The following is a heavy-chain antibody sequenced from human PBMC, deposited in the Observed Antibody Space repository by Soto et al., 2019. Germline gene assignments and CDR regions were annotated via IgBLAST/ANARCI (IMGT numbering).Heavy chain of an antibody. V-gene: IGHV3-30*18. Sequence: PAGSVRLSCAASGFTLRTSGMHWVRQAPSNGLECAAFISHDGSNQFLSEFVQGRFTISRDNSKNMLYLQMNSLRADVSAVYFCAKDSSAAFDCWGRGTVVT. J-gene: IGHJ4*02. CDR2: ISHDGSNQ. D-gene: IGHD6-25*01. CDR3: AKDSSAAFDC. CDR1: GFTLRTSG.